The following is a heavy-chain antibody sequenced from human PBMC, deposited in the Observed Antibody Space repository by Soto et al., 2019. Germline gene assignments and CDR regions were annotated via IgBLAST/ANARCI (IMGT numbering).Heavy chain of an antibody. J-gene: IGHJ4*02. CDR1: GYTFSGHW. CDR2: IDPSDSYI. CDR3: ARHGAAIWLGY. V-gene: IGHV5-10-1*01. Sequence: GESLKISCKTSGYTFSGHWISWVRQVPGKGLQWMGNIDPSDSYINYNPAFRGHVTFSVDKSSSTAYLHWRSLGPSDTAIYYCARHGAAIWLGYGGXGTLVTVSS. D-gene: IGHD6-19*01.